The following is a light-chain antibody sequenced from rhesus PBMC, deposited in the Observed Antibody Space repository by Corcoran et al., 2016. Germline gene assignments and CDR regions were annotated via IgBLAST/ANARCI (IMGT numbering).Light chain of an antibody. Sequence: QVILTQSPATLSLSPGERATLSCRASQSVSSYLAWYQQKPGQAPRLLIYGASSRATGIPDRFCGSGSWTDFTLTISRLEPEGVGVYHCYQHSSGYSFGQGTKVEIK. V-gene: IGKV3-10*01. J-gene: IGKJ2*01. CDR2: GAS. CDR1: QSVSSY. CDR3: YQHSSGYS.